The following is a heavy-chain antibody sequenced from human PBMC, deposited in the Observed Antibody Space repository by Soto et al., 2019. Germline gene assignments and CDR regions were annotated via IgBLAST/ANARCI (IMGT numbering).Heavy chain of an antibody. CDR2: IYYSGST. CDR1: GGSISSGGYY. D-gene: IGHD3-10*01. V-gene: IGHV4-31*03. J-gene: IGHJ6*02. CDR3: AREKYYYGSGKDGMDV. Sequence: QVQLQESGPGLVKPSQTLSLTCTVSGGSISSGGYYWGWIRQHPGKGLEWIGYIYYSGSTYYNPSLKSRVTISVDTSKNQFSLKLSSVTAADTAVYYCAREKYYYGSGKDGMDVWGQGTTVTVSS.